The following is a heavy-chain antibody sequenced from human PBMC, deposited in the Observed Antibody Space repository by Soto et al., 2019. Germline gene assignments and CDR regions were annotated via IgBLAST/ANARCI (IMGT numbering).Heavy chain of an antibody. D-gene: IGHD6-13*01. V-gene: IGHV1-58*01. CDR1: GFTFTSSA. J-gene: IGHJ6*02. CDR3: AGDSPSWYAHGSSCYGMDV. CDR2: IVVGSGNT. Sequence: QMQLVQSGPEVKKPGTSVKVSCKASGFTFTSSAVQWVRQARGQRLEWIGWIVVGSGNTTYAQKFQERVTITRDMSTSTAYMELSSLRSEDTAVYYWAGDSPSWYAHGSSCYGMDVWGQGTTVTVSS.